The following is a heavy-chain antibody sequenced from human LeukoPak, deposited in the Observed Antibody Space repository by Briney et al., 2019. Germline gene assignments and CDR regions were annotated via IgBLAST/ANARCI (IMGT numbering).Heavy chain of an antibody. Sequence: GGSLRLSCAASGFTFSSYGMHWVRQAPGKGLEWVAVISYDGSNKYYADSVKGRFTISRDNAKNSLYLQMNSLRAEDTALYYCAKEGTSSGIDYWGQGTLVTVSS. CDR2: ISYDGSNK. J-gene: IGHJ4*02. CDR1: GFTFSSYG. CDR3: AKEGTSSGIDY. V-gene: IGHV3-30*18. D-gene: IGHD3-10*01.